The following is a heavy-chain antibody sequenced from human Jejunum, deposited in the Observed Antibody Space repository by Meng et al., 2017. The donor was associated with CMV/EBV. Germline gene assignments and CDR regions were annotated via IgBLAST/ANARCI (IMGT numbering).Heavy chain of an antibody. CDR2: IKSDGST. Sequence: RSCAASGFTFTNSWMHWVRQAPGKGLVWVSRIKSDGSTTYADFVKGRFTISRDNAKNTLYLQMNSLRPDDTAVYYCVRDTSSWPWGQGTLVTVSS. D-gene: IGHD6-13*01. CDR3: VRDTSSWP. V-gene: IGHV3-74*01. J-gene: IGHJ5*02. CDR1: GFTFTNSW.